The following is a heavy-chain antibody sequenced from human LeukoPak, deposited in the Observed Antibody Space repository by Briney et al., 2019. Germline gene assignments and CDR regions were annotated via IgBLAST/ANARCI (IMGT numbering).Heavy chain of an antibody. D-gene: IGHD3-16*02. CDR1: GFTFSSYA. CDR3: TTDVDYVWGSYRYTPGARVY. CDR2: IKSKTDGGTT. Sequence: GGSLRLSCAASGFTFSSYAMSWVRQAPGKGLEWVGRIKSKTDGGTTDYAAPVKGRFTISRDDSKNTLYLQMNSLKTEDTAVYYCTTDVDYVWGSYRYTPGARVYWGQGTLVTVSS. J-gene: IGHJ4*02. V-gene: IGHV3-15*01.